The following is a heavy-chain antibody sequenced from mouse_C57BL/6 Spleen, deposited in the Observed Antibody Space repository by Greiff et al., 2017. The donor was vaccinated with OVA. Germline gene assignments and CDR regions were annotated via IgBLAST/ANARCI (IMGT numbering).Heavy chain of an antibody. CDR2: INPNNGGT. D-gene: IGHD1-1*01. CDR1: GYTFTDYY. V-gene: IGHV1-26*01. J-gene: IGHJ2*01. CDR3: ARDDYGSSSDY. Sequence: VQLQQSGPELVKPGASVKISCTASGYTFTDYYMNWVKQSHGKSLEWIGDINPNNGGTSYNQKFKGKATLTVDKSSSTAYMELRSLTSEDSAVYYCARDDYGSSSDYWGQGTTLTVSS.